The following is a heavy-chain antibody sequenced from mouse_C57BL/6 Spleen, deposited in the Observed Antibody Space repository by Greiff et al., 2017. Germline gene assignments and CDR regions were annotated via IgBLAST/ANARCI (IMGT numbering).Heavy chain of an antibody. Sequence: EVKVVESGGGLVQPKGSLKLSCAASGFSFNTYAMNWVRQAPGKGLEWVARIRSKSNNYATYYADSVKDRFTISRDDSESMLYLQMNNLKTEDTAMYYCVRITTVASWGQGTLVTVSA. CDR3: VRITTVAS. CDR1: GFSFNTYA. D-gene: IGHD1-1*01. V-gene: IGHV10-1*01. CDR2: IRSKSNNYAT. J-gene: IGHJ3*01.